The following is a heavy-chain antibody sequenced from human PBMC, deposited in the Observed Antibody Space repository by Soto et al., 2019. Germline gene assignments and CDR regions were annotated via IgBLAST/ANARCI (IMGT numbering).Heavy chain of an antibody. CDR2: IIPILGIA. Sequence: GASVKVSCKASGGTFSSYTTSWVRQAPGQGLEWMGRIIPILGIANYAQKFQGRVTITADKSTSTAYMELSSLRSEDTAVYYCARSYAAPVDTAMVSEYYYYYYMDVWGKGTTVTVSS. D-gene: IGHD5-18*01. J-gene: IGHJ6*03. V-gene: IGHV1-69*02. CDR1: GGTFSSYT. CDR3: ARSYAAPVDTAMVSEYYYYYYMDV.